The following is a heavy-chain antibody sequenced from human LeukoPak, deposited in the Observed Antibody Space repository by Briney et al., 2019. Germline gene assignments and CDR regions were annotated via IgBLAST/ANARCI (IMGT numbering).Heavy chain of an antibody. CDR1: GGSFSGYY. CDR2: INHSGST. V-gene: IGHV4-34*01. D-gene: IGHD2-2*01. Sequence: SENLSLTCAVYGGSFSGYYWSWIRQPPGKGLEWIGEINHSGSTNYNPSLKSRVTISVDTSKNQFSLKLSSVTAADTAVYYCARVRCSSTSCYGWFDPWGQGTLVTVSS. CDR3: ARVRCSSTSCYGWFDP. J-gene: IGHJ5*02.